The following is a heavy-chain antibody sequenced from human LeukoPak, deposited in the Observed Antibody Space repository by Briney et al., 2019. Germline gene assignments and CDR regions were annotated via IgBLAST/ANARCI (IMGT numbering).Heavy chain of an antibody. CDR1: GFTVRSNY. Sequence: GGSLRLSCAASGFTVRSNYMSWVRQAPGKGLEWVSVIYSGGSTYYADSVKGRFTISRDNSKNTLYLQMNSLRAEDTAVYYCARDRTYYYDSSGPAPSGMDVWGQGTTVTVSS. D-gene: IGHD3-22*01. CDR2: IYSGGST. J-gene: IGHJ6*02. CDR3: ARDRTYYYDSSGPAPSGMDV. V-gene: IGHV3-66*01.